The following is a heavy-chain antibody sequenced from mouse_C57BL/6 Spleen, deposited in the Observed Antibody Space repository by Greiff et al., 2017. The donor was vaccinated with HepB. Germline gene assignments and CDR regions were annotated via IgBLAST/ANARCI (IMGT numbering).Heavy chain of an antibody. Sequence: EVKLVESGTVLARPGASVKMSCKTSGYTFTSYWMHWVKQRPGQGLEWIGAIYPGNSDTSYNQKFKGKAKLTAVTSASTAYMELSSLTNEDSAVYYCTITTVLAAPFDYWGQGTTLTVSS. CDR3: TITTVLAAPFDY. V-gene: IGHV1-5*01. J-gene: IGHJ2*01. D-gene: IGHD1-1*01. CDR1: GYTFTSYW. CDR2: IYPGNSDT.